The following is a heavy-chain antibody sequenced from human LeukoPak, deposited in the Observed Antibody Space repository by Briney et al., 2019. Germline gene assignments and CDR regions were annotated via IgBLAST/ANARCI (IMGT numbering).Heavy chain of an antibody. D-gene: IGHD2-15*01. CDR1: GFTFSSYV. V-gene: IGHV3-64D*08. J-gene: IGHJ4*02. CDR2: INNNGGTT. CDR3: VKAQGYCGSGTCYFDY. Sequence: QPGGSLRLSCSASGFTFSSYVMYWVRQAPGKALEYVSAINNNGGTTSYADSVKGRCTISRDNSKNTLSLQMSSLRVEDTAVYYCVKAQGYCGSGTCYFDYWGRGTLVTVSS.